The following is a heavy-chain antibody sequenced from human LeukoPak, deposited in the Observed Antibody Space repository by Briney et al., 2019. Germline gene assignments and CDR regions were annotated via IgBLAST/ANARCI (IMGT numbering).Heavy chain of an antibody. CDR2: ITSSSSYI. CDR3: VHGERQWLFDY. CDR1: GFTFRSYS. Sequence: GGSLRLSCAASGFTFRSYSMNWVRQAPGKGLEWVSSITSSSSYIYYADSVKGRFTISRDNAKNSLYLQMNSLRAEDTAVYYRVHGERQWLFDYWGQGTLVTVSS. D-gene: IGHD6-19*01. J-gene: IGHJ4*02. V-gene: IGHV3-21*01.